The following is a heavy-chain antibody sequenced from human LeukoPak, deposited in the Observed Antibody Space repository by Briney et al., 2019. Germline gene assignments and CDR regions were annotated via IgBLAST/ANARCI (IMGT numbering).Heavy chain of an antibody. V-gene: IGHV4-59*01. CDR3: ARDRRENWFDP. Sequence: SETLSLTCTVSGGSISSYYWSWIRQPPGKGLEWIGYIFYTGSTNYNPSLKSRVTMSVDTSKNQFSLKLSAVTAADTAVYYCARDRRENWFDPWGQGTLVTVSS. J-gene: IGHJ5*02. CDR1: GGSISSYY. CDR2: IFYTGST.